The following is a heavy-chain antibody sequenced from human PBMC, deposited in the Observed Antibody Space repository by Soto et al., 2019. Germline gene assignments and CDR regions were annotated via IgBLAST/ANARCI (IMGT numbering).Heavy chain of an antibody. CDR2: IWNDGGNK. V-gene: IGHV3-33*01. J-gene: IGHJ4*02. D-gene: IGHD6-19*01. CDR3: ARDGQWLPRDGLRSSYYFDY. Sequence: QVQLVESGGGVVQPGRSLRLSCAASGFNFSSYVMHWVRQAPGKGLEWVAAIWNDGGNKYYADSVKGRFTISRDNSKNTLYLQMNSLSAEDTAVYYCARDGQWLPRDGLRSSYYFDYWGQGTLVTVSS. CDR1: GFNFSSYV.